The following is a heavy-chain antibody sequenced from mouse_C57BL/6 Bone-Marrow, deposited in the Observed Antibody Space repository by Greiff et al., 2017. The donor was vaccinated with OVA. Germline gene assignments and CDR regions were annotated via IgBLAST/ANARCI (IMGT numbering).Heavy chain of an antibody. D-gene: IGHD4-1*01. CDR2: IHHNSGST. Sequence: QVQLQQPGAELVKPGASVKLSCKASGYTFTSYWMHWVKQRPGQGLEWIGMIHHNSGSTNYNEKFKSKATLTVDKSSSTAYMQLSSLTSEDSAVYYCARVAGTIFAYWGQGTLVTVSA. V-gene: IGHV1-64*01. J-gene: IGHJ3*01. CDR1: GYTFTSYW. CDR3: ARVAGTIFAY.